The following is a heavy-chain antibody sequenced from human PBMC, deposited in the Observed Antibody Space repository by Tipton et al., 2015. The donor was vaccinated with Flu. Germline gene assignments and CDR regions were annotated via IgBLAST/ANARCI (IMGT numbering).Heavy chain of an antibody. V-gene: IGHV4-4*07. Sequence: TLSLTCTVSGDSMNNYYWNWIRQSAGKGLEWIGRIYASGSTTYNPSLKSRVTMSLDRSKKQFSLKLSSVTAADTAVYYCASTSNYGRRIEPDFDSWGQGTLVTVSS. D-gene: IGHD3-16*01. CDR2: IYASGST. J-gene: IGHJ4*02. CDR1: GDSMNNYY. CDR3: ASTSNYGRRIEPDFDS.